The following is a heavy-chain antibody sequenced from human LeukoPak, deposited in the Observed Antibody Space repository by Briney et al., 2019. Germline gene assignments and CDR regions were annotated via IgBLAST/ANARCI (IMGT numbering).Heavy chain of an antibody. Sequence: PSETLSLTCAVYGGSFSGYYWSWIRQPPGKGLEWIGEINHSGSTNYNPSLKSRVTISVDTSKNQFSLKLSSVTAADTAVYYCARSRGSGSYYYYYYGMDVWGQGTTVTVSS. CDR2: INHSGST. CDR3: ARSRGSGSYYYYYYGMDV. D-gene: IGHD3-10*01. V-gene: IGHV4-34*01. J-gene: IGHJ6*02. CDR1: GGSFSGYY.